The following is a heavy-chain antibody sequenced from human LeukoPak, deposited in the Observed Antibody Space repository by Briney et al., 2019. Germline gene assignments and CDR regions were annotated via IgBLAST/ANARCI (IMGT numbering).Heavy chain of an antibody. V-gene: IGHV4-34*01. Sequence: SETLSLTCAVYGGSFSGYYWSWIRQPPGKGLEWIGEINHSESTNYNPSLKSRITISVDTSKNQFSLTLSSVTAADTAVYYCARDSYREYCSGGSCFGSFDYWGQGTLVTVSS. D-gene: IGHD2-15*01. CDR3: ARDSYREYCSGGSCFGSFDY. CDR2: INHSEST. J-gene: IGHJ4*02. CDR1: GGSFSGYY.